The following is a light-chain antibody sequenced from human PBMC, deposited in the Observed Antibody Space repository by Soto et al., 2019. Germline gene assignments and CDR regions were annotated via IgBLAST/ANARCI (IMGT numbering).Light chain of an antibody. CDR1: SSDIGGYNY. CDR2: EVN. J-gene: IGLJ2*01. Sequence: QSVLTQPASESGSPGQSITISCTGTSSDIGGYNYVSWYQQHPGNAPKLLIYEVNDRPSGVSNRFSGSKSGNTASLSISGLQAEDEADYYCSSYTSSSTHVVFGGGNKLTVL. V-gene: IGLV2-14*01. CDR3: SSYTSSSTHVV.